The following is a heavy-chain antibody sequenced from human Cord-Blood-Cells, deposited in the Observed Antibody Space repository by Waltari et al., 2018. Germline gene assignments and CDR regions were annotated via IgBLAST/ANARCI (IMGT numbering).Heavy chain of an antibody. Sequence: QVQLVESGGGVVQPGRSLRLSCAASGFTFSSSGMHWVRKAPGKGLEWVAVISYDGSNKYYADSVKGRFTISRDNSKNTLYLQMNSLRAEDTAVYYCARGTVAGAFDIWGQGTMVTVSS. CDR2: ISYDGSNK. CDR3: ARGTVAGAFDI. V-gene: IGHV3-30*03. J-gene: IGHJ3*02. CDR1: GFTFSSSG. D-gene: IGHD6-19*01.